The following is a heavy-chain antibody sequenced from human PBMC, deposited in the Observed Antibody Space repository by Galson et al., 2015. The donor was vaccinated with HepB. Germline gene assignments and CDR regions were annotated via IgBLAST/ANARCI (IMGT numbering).Heavy chain of an antibody. CDR1: GYSFTSYW. CDR3: ARHHEYRGWFDP. J-gene: IGHJ5*02. CDR2: IEPSDSYT. D-gene: IGHD3-10*01. Sequence: QSGAEVKKPGESLRISCTGSGYSFTSYWISWVRQMPGKGLEWMGRIEPSDSYTNYSPSFQGHVTISADKSISTAYLQWSSLKASDTAMYYCARHHEYRGWFDPWGQGTLVTVSS. V-gene: IGHV5-10-1*01.